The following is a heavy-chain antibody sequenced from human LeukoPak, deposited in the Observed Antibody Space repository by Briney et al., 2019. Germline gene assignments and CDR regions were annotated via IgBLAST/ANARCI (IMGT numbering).Heavy chain of an antibody. CDR3: ARVNVPYYFDY. CDR2: IHYTGST. Sequence: NPSETLSLTCTVSGGSISSFFWNWIRQPPGKGLEWIGYIHYTGSTKDNPSLKSRVTTSVDTSKNQFSLKLSSVTAADTAVYYCARVNVPYYFDYWGQGTLVTVSS. J-gene: IGHJ4*02. CDR1: GGSISSFF. D-gene: IGHD6-6*01. V-gene: IGHV4-59*01.